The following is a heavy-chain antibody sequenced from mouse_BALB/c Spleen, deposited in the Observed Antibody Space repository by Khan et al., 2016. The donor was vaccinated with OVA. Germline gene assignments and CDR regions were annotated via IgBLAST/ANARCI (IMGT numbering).Heavy chain of an antibody. CDR1: GYTFTSYT. CDR2: INPSSGYT. V-gene: IGHV1-4*01. Sequence: VQLQQSGAELARPGASVKMSCKASGYTFTSYTMHWVTQRPGQGLEWIGYINPSSGYTKYNQKFKDKATLTADKSSSTAYMQLRSLTSEDSAVYYCARTHERWGQGTTLTVSS. CDR3: ARTHER. J-gene: IGHJ2*01.